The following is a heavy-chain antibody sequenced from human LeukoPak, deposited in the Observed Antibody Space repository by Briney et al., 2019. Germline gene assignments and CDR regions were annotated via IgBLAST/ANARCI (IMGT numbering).Heavy chain of an antibody. CDR3: ARRKSDWSPLDY. D-gene: IGHD3-9*01. J-gene: IGHJ4*02. CDR1: GFTFSSYA. Sequence: GRSLRLSCAASGFTFSSYAMHWVRQAPGKGLEWVAVISYDGSNKYYADSVKGRFTISRDNSKNTLYLQMNSLRAEDTAVYYCARRKSDWSPLDYWDQGTLVTVSS. CDR2: ISYDGSNK. V-gene: IGHV3-30-3*01.